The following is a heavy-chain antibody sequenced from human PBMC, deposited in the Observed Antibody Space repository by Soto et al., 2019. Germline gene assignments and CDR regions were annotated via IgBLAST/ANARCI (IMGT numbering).Heavy chain of an antibody. Sequence: EVLLVESGGGVVQPAGSLKLSCVASGFVFKDSSIHWVRQASGKGLEWVGRIRDSAYNYATAYTASVKGRFTISRDDSTHTAYLQMNSLRTEDTAIYYCTRLISAAQDYWGQGTLVTVSS. D-gene: IGHD3-10*01. V-gene: IGHV3-73*01. CDR2: IRDSAYNYAT. CDR3: TRLISAAQDY. CDR1: GFVFKDSS. J-gene: IGHJ4*02.